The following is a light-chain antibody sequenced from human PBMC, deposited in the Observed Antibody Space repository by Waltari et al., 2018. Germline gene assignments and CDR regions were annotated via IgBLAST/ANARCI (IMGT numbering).Light chain of an antibody. Sequence: QSVLTQPPSASGTPGQRVTISCSGSRSNIGSNYVYWYQQVPGTAPKLLLYRNNQRPSGVPDRFSGSKSGTSASLVISGLRSEDEVDYYCAAWDDSLGGRVFGGGTKVTVL. CDR2: RNN. J-gene: IGLJ3*02. CDR3: AAWDDSLGGRV. CDR1: RSNIGSNY. V-gene: IGLV1-47*01.